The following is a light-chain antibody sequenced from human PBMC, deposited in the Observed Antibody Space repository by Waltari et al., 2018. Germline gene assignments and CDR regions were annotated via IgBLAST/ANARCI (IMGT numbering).Light chain of an antibody. J-gene: IGKJ1*01. Sequence: EIVLTQSPGTLSLSPGESATLSCRTSQRVTRALAWYQQKPGQAPRLLISGASNRATGIPDRFSGSGSGTDFSLTISSLEPEDFAVYYCQRYLRLPVTFGQGTKVEVK. CDR2: GAS. V-gene: IGKV3-20*01. CDR1: QRVTRA. CDR3: QRYLRLPVT.